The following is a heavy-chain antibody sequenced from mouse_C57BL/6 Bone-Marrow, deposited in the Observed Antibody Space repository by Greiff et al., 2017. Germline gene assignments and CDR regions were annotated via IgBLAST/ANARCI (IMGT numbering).Heavy chain of an antibody. Sequence: VKLQQSGAELVRPGTSVKVSCKASGYAFTNYLIEWVKQRPGQGLEWIGVINPGSGGTNYNEKFKGKATLTADKSSSTAYMQLSSLTSEDSAVYFCARDSNYSGYFDYWGQGTTLTVSS. CDR1: GYAFTNYL. CDR3: ARDSNYSGYFDY. J-gene: IGHJ2*01. V-gene: IGHV1-54*01. D-gene: IGHD2-5*01. CDR2: INPGSGGT.